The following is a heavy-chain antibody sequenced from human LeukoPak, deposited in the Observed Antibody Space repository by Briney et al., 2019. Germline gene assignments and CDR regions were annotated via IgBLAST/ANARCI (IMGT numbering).Heavy chain of an antibody. J-gene: IGHJ4*02. CDR2: IIPILGIA. Sequence: SVTVSCTASGGTFSSYAISWVRQAPGQGLEWMGRIIPILGIANYAQKFQGRVTITADKSTSTAYMELSSLRSEDTAVYYCARGPYSSSWYYYFDYWGQGTLVTVSS. CDR3: ARGPYSSSWYYYFDY. V-gene: IGHV1-69*04. CDR1: GGTFSSYA. D-gene: IGHD6-13*01.